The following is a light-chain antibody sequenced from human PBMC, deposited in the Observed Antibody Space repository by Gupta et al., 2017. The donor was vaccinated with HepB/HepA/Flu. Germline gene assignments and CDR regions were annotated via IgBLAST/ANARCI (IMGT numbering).Light chain of an antibody. CDR1: QSLLHSNGNTY. J-gene: IGKJ4*01. Sequence: ENVMTQTPLSLSVTPGQPASISCKSSQSLLHSNGNTYLYWYLQKPGQPPQLLLYEVSNRFSRVPDRFSGGGSGTEFTLKISRVEAEDVGVYFCMQGVQLPLTFGGGTKVDIK. CDR2: EVS. V-gene: IGKV2D-29*01. CDR3: MQGVQLPLT.